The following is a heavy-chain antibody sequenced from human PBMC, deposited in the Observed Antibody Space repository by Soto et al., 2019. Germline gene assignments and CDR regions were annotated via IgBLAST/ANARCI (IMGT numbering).Heavy chain of an antibody. J-gene: IGHJ5*02. CDR1: GGSFSGYY. CDR3: ARGGSSSWYRNNWFDP. CDR2: INHSGST. Sequence: SETLSLTCAVYGGSFSGYYWSWIRQPPGKGLEWIGEINHSGSTNYNPSLKSRVTISVDTSKNQFSLKLSSVTAADTAVYYCARGGSSSWYRNNWFDPWGQGTLVTVS. V-gene: IGHV4-34*01. D-gene: IGHD6-13*01.